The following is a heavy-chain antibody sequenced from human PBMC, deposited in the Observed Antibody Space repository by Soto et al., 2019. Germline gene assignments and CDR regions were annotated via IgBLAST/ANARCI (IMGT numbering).Heavy chain of an antibody. CDR2: IDTSGNT. J-gene: IGHJ4*02. Sequence: PSETLSLTCTVSVDSITTYYWSWIRQPAGKGLEWIGRIDTSGNTNYNPSLKSRVTMSVDTSKKQFSLKLTSVTAADTAVYYCARDGYCTNGVCYGGGGPFDYWGQGTLVTVSS. D-gene: IGHD2-8*01. CDR3: ARDGYCTNGVCYGGGGPFDY. CDR1: VDSITTYY. V-gene: IGHV4-4*07.